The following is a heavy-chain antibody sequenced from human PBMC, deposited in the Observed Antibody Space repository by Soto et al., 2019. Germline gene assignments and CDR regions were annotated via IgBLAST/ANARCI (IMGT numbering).Heavy chain of an antibody. Sequence: ASVKVSCKASGYTFTSYAMHWVRQAPGQRLEWMGWINAGNGNTKYSQKFQGRVTITRDTSASTAYMELSSLRSEDTAVYYCAPSGSSGWYGSTYYYYGMDVWGQGTTVTVS. CDR2: INAGNGNT. D-gene: IGHD6-19*01. CDR1: GYTFTSYA. J-gene: IGHJ6*02. V-gene: IGHV1-3*01. CDR3: APSGSSGWYGSTYYYYGMDV.